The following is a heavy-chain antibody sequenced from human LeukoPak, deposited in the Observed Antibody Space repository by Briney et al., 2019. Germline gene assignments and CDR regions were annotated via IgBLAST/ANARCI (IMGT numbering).Heavy chain of an antibody. V-gene: IGHV1-69*05. CDR3: ARDVRSWYDGGGFDY. D-gene: IGHD6-13*01. CDR1: GGTFSSYA. Sequence: SVKVSCKASGGTFSSYAISWVRQAPGQGLEWMGGMIPIFGTANYAQKFQGRVTITTDESTSTAYMELSSLRSEDTAVYYCARDVRSWYDGGGFDYWGQGTLVTVSS. J-gene: IGHJ4*02. CDR2: MIPIFGTA.